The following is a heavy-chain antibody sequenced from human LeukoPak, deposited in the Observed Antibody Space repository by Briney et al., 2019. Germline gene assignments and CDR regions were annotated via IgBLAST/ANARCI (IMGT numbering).Heavy chain of an antibody. Sequence: SETLSLTCTVSGGSISSYYWSWIRQPPGKGLEWIGRIDTSWSTNYNPSLKSRVTISLETSKNQFSLILRYVTAADTAVYYCARAGAINSVDYWGQGTLVTVSS. V-gene: IGHV4-4*08. J-gene: IGHJ4*02. CDR2: IDTSWST. D-gene: IGHD1-26*01. CDR3: ARAGAINSVDY. CDR1: GGSISSYY.